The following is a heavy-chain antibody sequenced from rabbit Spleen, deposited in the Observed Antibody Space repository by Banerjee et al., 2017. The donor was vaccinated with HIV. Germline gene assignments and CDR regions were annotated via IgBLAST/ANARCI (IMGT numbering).Heavy chain of an antibody. CDR1: GFSFSGSYW. CDR3: ARDLDGVIGWNFSL. J-gene: IGHJ4*01. V-gene: IGHV1S45*01. D-gene: IGHD1-1*01. Sequence: QEQLEESGGDLVKPEGSLTLTCTASGFSFSGSYWICWVRQAPGKGLELIACIRGNSGANTYYASWAKGRFTISKTSSTTVTLQMTSLTAADTATYFCARDLDGVIGWNFSLWGPGTLVTVS. CDR2: IRGNSGANT.